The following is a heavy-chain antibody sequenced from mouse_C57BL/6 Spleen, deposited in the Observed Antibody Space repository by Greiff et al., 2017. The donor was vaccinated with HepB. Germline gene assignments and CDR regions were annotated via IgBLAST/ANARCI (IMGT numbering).Heavy chain of an antibody. CDR3: ARSGDSSGSFAY. Sequence: QVQLKPSGPELVKPGASVKISCKASGYAFSSSWMNWVKQRPGKGLEWIGRIYPGDGDTNYNGKFKGKATLTADKSSSTAYMQLSSLTSEDSAVYFCARSGDSSGSFAYWGQGTLVTVSA. CDR1: GYAFSSSW. D-gene: IGHD3-2*02. J-gene: IGHJ3*01. CDR2: IYPGDGDT. V-gene: IGHV1-82*01.